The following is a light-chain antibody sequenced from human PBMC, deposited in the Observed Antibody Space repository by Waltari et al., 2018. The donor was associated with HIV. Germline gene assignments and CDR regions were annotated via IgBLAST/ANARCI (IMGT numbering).Light chain of an antibody. CDR3: NSRDSSGNHLV. CDR1: SLRSYY. V-gene: IGLV3-19*01. Sequence: SSELTQDPAVSVALGQTVRITCQGDSLRSYYASWYQQKPGQAPVLVIYGKNNRPSGIPDRFSGSSSGNTASLTIPGAQAEEEADYYCNSRDSSGNHLVFGTGTKVTVL. CDR2: GKN. J-gene: IGLJ1*01.